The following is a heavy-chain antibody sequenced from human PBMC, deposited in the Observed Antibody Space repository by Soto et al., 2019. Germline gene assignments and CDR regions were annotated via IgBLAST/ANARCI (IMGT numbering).Heavy chain of an antibody. CDR2: INAGNGNT. D-gene: IGHD2-2*02. CDR3: ARGWIVVVPAAISWSDP. CDR1: GYTFTSYA. V-gene: IGHV1-3*01. Sequence: GASVKVSCKASGYTFTSYAMHWVRQAPGQRLEWMGWINAGNGNTKYSQKFQGRVTITRDTSASTAYMELSSLRSEDTAVYYCARGWIVVVPAAISWSDPWGQGTLVTVSS. J-gene: IGHJ5*02.